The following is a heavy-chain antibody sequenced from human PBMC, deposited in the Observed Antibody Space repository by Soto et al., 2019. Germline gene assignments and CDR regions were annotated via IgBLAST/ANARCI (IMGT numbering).Heavy chain of an antibody. J-gene: IGHJ4*02. Sequence: GASVKVSCKASGGTFSSYAISWVRQAPGQGLEWMGGIIPIFGTANYAQKFQGRVTITADESTSTAYMELSSLRSEDTAVYYCARGDQYLRRGYCSGGSCYDPFDYWGQGTLVTVSS. CDR1: GGTFSSYA. CDR3: ARGDQYLRRGYCSGGSCYDPFDY. V-gene: IGHV1-69*13. D-gene: IGHD2-15*01. CDR2: IIPIFGTA.